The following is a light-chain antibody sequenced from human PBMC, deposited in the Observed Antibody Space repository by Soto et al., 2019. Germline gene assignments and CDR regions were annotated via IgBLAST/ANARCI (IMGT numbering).Light chain of an antibody. CDR1: DSNIGAGYD. CDR2: SNY. CDR3: QSYDTRLGDWV. Sequence: QSVLTQPPSVSGAPGQTVTISCSGSDSNIGAGYDFHWYQQVPGTAPKLLIHSNYLRASGVPDRFSASKSVTSASLAIIGLQADDEADYYCQSYDTRLGDWVFGGGTKLTVL. J-gene: IGLJ3*02. V-gene: IGLV1-40*01.